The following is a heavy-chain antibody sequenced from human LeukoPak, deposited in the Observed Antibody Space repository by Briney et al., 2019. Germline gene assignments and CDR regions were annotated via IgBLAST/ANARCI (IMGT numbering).Heavy chain of an antibody. CDR3: ARAAADIVATYDYYYYGMDV. CDR1: GYSFTGYY. D-gene: IGHD5-12*01. J-gene: IGHJ6*02. CDR2: IITILGIA. V-gene: IGHV1-69*04. Sequence: SVKVSCKASGYSFTGYYMHWVRQAPGQGLEWMGRIITILGIANYAQKFQGRVTITADKSTSTAYMELSSLRSEDTAVYYCARAAADIVATYDYYYYGMDVWGQGTTVTVSS.